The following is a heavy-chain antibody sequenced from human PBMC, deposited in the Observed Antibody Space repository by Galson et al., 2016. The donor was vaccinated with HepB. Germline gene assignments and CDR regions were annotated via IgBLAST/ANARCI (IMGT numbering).Heavy chain of an antibody. Sequence: SLRLSCADSGFAFSSHWMHWVRQDLGKGLVWVSRINSDGTISNYADSAKGRVTISRDNAKNSLYLQMNSLRAEDTAVYYCARDSGVRVTAPGYPHYWGQGTLVTVSS. J-gene: IGHJ4*02. CDR1: GFAFSSHW. CDR3: ARDSGVRVTAPGYPHY. V-gene: IGHV3-74*01. CDR2: INSDGTIS. D-gene: IGHD3-10*01.